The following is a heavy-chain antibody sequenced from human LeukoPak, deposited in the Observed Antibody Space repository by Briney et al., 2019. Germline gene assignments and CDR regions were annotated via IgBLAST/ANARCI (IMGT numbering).Heavy chain of an antibody. CDR1: GYFISSGYY. Sequence: SETLSLTCTVSGYFISSGYYWGWIRQPPGKGLQWIGSINHSGSTNYNPSLKSRVTISVDTSKNQFSLKLSSVTAADTAVYYCARAAPGYCSGGSCYSPATTRWRTTGYYYMDVWGKGTTVTVSS. D-gene: IGHD2-15*01. CDR2: INHSGST. V-gene: IGHV4-38-2*02. CDR3: ARAAPGYCSGGSCYSPATTRWRTTGYYYMDV. J-gene: IGHJ6*03.